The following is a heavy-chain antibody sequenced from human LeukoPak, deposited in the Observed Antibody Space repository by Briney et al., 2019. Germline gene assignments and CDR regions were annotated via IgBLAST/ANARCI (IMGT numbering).Heavy chain of an antibody. CDR3: AKHIDAGSGWSIFDY. V-gene: IGHV3-9*01. CDR1: GFTFDDYA. Sequence: GRSLRLSCAASGFTFDDYAMHWVRQAPGKGLEWVSGISWNSGSIGYADSVKGRFTISRDNAKNSLYLQMNSLRAEDTALYYCAKHIDAGSGWSIFDYWGQGTVVTVSS. D-gene: IGHD6-19*01. J-gene: IGHJ4*02. CDR2: ISWNSGSI.